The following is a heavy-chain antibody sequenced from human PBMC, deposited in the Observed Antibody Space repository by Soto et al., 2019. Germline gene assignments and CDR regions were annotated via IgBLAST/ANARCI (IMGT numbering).Heavy chain of an antibody. CDR1: GFTFSSYS. D-gene: IGHD1-7*01. CDR3: ARHPSPELAGVNYFYAMDV. V-gene: IGHV3-48*02. Sequence: VQLVESGGDLVQPGGSLRLSCAASGFTFSSYSMNWVRQAPGKGLEWISYVSSNSNTIYYADSVKGRFTISRDNAKNSLFLQMNSLRYEDAAVYYCARHPSPELAGVNYFYAMDVWGLGTTVSVSS. J-gene: IGHJ6*02. CDR2: VSSNSNTI.